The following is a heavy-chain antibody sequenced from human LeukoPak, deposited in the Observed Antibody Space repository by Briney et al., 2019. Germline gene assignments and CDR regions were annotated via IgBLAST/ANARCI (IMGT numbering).Heavy chain of an antibody. D-gene: IGHD3-10*01. J-gene: IGHJ4*02. CDR1: GYTFTSYY. CDR3: AREERQYGSGQGGDY. CDR2: INPSGGST. V-gene: IGHV1-46*01. Sequence: ASVKVSCKASGYTFTSYYMHWVRQAPGQGLEWMGIINPSGGSTSYAQKFQGRVTMTTDTSTSTAYMELRSLRSDDTAVYYCAREERQYGSGQGGDYWGQGTLVTVS.